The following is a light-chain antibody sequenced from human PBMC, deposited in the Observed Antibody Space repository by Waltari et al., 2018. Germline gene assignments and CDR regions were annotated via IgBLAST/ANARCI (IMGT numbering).Light chain of an antibody. CDR2: GAS. J-gene: IGKJ1*01. Sequence: TVMTQSPATWSVSPGERATLSCRASQSVSSKLAWYQQKPGQAPRLLIYGASTRATDIPARFSGGGSGTEFTLIISSLQSEDFAVYFCQQYSYWPRTFGRGTKVEIK. V-gene: IGKV3-15*01. CDR1: QSVSSK. CDR3: QQYSYWPRT.